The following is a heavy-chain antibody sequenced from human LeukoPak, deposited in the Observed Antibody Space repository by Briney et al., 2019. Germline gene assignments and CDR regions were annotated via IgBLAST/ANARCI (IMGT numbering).Heavy chain of an antibody. V-gene: IGHV1-8*02. CDR3: ARVVQQLDDAFDI. D-gene: IGHD6-13*01. J-gene: IGHJ3*02. Sequence: ASVKVSCKASGYTFTSFGISWVRQATGQGLEWMGWMNPNSGNTGYAQKFQGRVTMTRNTSISTAYMELSSLRSEDTAVYYCARVVQQLDDAFDIWGQGTMVTVSS. CDR1: GYTFTSFG. CDR2: MNPNSGNT.